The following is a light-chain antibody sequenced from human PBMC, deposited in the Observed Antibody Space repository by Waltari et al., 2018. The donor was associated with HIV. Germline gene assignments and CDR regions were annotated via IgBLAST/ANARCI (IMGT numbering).Light chain of an antibody. CDR1: SLRSYY. CDR3: NSRDNNDNHVV. Sequence: SSELTQDPAVSVALGQTVRITCQGDSLRSYYASWYQQKPGQAPVLVIYGKNNRPSGFPDRFSGSSSGNTASLTITGAQAEDEADYYCNSRDNNDNHVVFGGGTKVTVL. CDR2: GKN. V-gene: IGLV3-19*01. J-gene: IGLJ2*01.